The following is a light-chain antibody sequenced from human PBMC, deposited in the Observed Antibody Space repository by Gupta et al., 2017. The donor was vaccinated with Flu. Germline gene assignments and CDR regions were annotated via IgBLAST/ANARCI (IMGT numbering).Light chain of an antibody. CDR1: GSDVATHNL. CDR2: GDT. J-gene: IGLJ3*02. CDR3: CSYASYSTYPWV. Sequence: QSALTQPASVSRAPGQSITISCPGTGSDVATHNLVSWYQQFPGKAPKLIIYGDTKRPSGVSTRCSGSSSGDTASLTISGLQADNEANYYCCSYASYSTYPWVFGGGTKLTVL. V-gene: IGLV2-23*01.